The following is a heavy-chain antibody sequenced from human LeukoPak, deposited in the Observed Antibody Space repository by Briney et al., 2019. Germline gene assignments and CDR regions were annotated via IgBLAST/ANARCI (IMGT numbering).Heavy chain of an antibody. CDR1: VFTFSSYE. D-gene: IGHD3-10*01. CDR3: ARTVWMVRGSYYYYYMDV. J-gene: IGHJ6*03. CDR2: ISSSGSTI. Sequence: GGSLRLSCAASVFTFSSYEMNWVRQAPGKGLEWVSYISSSGSTIYYADSVKGRFTISSDNAKNSLYLQMDSLRAEDTAVYYCARTVWMVRGSYYYYYMDVWGKGTTVTISS. V-gene: IGHV3-48*03.